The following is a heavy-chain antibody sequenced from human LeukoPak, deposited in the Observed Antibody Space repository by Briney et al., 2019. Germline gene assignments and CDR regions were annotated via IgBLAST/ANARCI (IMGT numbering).Heavy chain of an antibody. CDR3: ARTASGYYLFDY. CDR2: MYTSGNT. J-gene: IGHJ4*02. Sequence: TSETLSLTCTVSGGSIRSGSYYWNWIRQPAGKGLEWIGRMYTSGNTNYNPSLKSRVTISVDTSKNQFSLKLSSVTAADTAVYYCARTASGYYLFDYWGQGTLVTVSS. CDR1: GGSIRSGSYY. D-gene: IGHD3-22*01. V-gene: IGHV4-61*02.